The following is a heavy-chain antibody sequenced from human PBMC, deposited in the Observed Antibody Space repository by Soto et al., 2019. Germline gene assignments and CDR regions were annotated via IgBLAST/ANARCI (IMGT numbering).Heavy chain of an antibody. D-gene: IGHD3-10*01. J-gene: IGHJ4*02. CDR2: ISSSGSTI. CDR3: ARDLTGYYFDY. Sequence: SLRLSCAASGFTFSDYYMSWIRQAPGKGLEWVSYISSSGSTIYYADSVEGRFTISRDNAKNSLYLQMNSLRAEATAVYYCARDLTGYYFDYWGQGTPVTVTA. CDR1: GFTFSDYY. V-gene: IGHV3-11*01.